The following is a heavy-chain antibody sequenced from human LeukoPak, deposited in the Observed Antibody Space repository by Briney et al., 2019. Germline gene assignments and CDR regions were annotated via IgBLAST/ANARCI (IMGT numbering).Heavy chain of an antibody. V-gene: IGHV5-51*01. J-gene: IGHJ4*02. D-gene: IGHD2-2*01. Sequence: GESLKISCKGSGYSFTNYWIGWVRQMPEKGLEWMGIIYPGDSDTRYSPSFQGQVTISADKSISSAYLQWSSLKASDTAMYYCARLGCSPTSCPASFDSWGQGTLVTVSS. CDR3: ARLGCSPTSCPASFDS. CDR2: IYPGDSDT. CDR1: GYSFTNYW.